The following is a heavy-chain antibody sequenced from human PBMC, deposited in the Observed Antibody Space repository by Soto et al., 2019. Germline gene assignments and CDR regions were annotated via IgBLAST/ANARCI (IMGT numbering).Heavy chain of an antibody. CDR3: ARSVSGAEWAFDI. V-gene: IGHV4-59*01. D-gene: IGHD3-10*01. Sequence: SETLSLTCTVSGGSISSYYWSWIRQPPGKGLEWIGYIYYSGSTNYNPSLKSRVTISVDTSKNQFSLKLSSVTAADTVVYYCARSVSGAEWAFDIWGQGTMVTVSS. J-gene: IGHJ3*02. CDR1: GGSISSYY. CDR2: IYYSGST.